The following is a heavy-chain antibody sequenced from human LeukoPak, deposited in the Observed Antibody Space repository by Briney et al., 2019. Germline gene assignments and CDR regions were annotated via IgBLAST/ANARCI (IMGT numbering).Heavy chain of an antibody. CDR1: GYTFTSYG. D-gene: IGHD6-6*01. CDR2: ISAYNGNT. J-gene: IGHJ3*02. CDR3: ARGPQSIAARQDAFDI. Sequence: ASVKVPCKASGYTFTSYGISWVRQAPGQGLEWMGWISAYNGNTNYAQKLQGRVTMTTDTSTSTAYMELRSLRSDDTAVYYCARGPQSIAARQDAFDIWGQGTMVTVSS. V-gene: IGHV1-18*01.